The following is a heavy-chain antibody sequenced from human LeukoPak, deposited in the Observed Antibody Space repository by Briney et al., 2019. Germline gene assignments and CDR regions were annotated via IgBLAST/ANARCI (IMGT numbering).Heavy chain of an antibody. J-gene: IGHJ4*02. CDR1: GDSVSSACIF. Sequence: PSETLSLTCSVSGDSVSSACIFWSCIRQPPGKGLEWIGYIYYSGGTNGGTNYNPSLKSRVTISLDTSMNQFSLKVTSVTAADTAVYYCARDRLGKRGGSYYFDYWGQGTLVTVSS. V-gene: IGHV4-61*01. CDR3: ARDRLGKRGGSYYFDY. D-gene: IGHD2-15*01. CDR2: IYYSGGTNGGT.